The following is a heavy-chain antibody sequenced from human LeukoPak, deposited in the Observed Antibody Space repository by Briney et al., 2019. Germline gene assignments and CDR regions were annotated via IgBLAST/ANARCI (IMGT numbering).Heavy chain of an antibody. J-gene: IGHJ4*02. CDR1: GFTFSSYW. V-gene: IGHV3-74*01. CDR3: AKLGHTSGYYARHSDY. D-gene: IGHD3-22*01. CDR2: INSDGSST. Sequence: PGGSLRLSCAASGFTFSSYWMHWVRQAPGKGLVWVSRINSDGSSTSYADSVKGRFTISRDNSKNTVYLQMNSLRAEDTALYYCAKLGHTSGYYARHSDYWGQGTLVTVSS.